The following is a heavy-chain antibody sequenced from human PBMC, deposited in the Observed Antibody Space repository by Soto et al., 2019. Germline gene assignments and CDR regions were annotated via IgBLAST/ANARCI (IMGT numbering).Heavy chain of an antibody. Sequence: EVQLLESGGGLVQPGGSLRLSCVASGFTFSNYAMSWVRQAPGKGLVWVSATSGSGDSTYYADSVKGRFTISRDNSKNTLYLQMNSLRAEDTAVYYCAPTGDTAILTDYWGQGTLVTVSS. CDR1: GFTFSNYA. J-gene: IGHJ4*02. CDR2: TSGSGDST. V-gene: IGHV3-23*01. CDR3: APTGDTAILTDY. D-gene: IGHD5-18*01.